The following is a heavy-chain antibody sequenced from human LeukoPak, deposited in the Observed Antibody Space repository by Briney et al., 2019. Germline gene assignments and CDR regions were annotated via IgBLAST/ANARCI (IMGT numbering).Heavy chain of an antibody. V-gene: IGHV1-46*01. CDR1: GGTFSSYA. CDR2: INPSGGST. CDR3: ARDPSNGSGSYRRNYFDY. J-gene: IGHJ4*02. D-gene: IGHD3-10*01. Sequence: ASVKVSCKASGGTFSSYAISWVRQAPGQGLEWMGIINPSGGSTSYAQKFQGRVTMTRDTSTSTVYMELSSLRSEDTAVYYCARDPSNGSGSYRRNYFDYWGQGTLVTVSS.